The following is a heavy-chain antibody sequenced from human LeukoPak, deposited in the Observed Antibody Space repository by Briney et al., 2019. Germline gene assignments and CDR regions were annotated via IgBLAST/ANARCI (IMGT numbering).Heavy chain of an antibody. CDR2: IYYSGST. CDR3: ARHRRSSGVPAAQAY. J-gene: IGHJ4*02. D-gene: IGHD2-2*01. CDR1: GGSISSSSYY. Sequence: SETLSLTCTVSGGSISSSSYYWGWIRQPPGKGLEWIGSIYYSGSTYYNPSLKSRVTISVDTSKNQFSLKLSSVTAAGTAVYYCARHRRSSGVPAAQAYWGQGTLVTVSS. V-gene: IGHV4-39*01.